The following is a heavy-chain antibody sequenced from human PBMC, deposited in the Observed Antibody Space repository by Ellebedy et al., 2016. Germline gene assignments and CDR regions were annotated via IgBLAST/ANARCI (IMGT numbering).Heavy chain of an antibody. D-gene: IGHD2-2*01. Sequence: GESLKISXAASGFTFSSYSMNWVRQAPGKGLEWVSSISSSSYIYYADSVKGRFTISRDNAKNSLYLQMNSLRAEDTAVYYCARDHWYQLLIAYYYGMDVWGQGTTVTVSS. V-gene: IGHV3-21*01. CDR2: ISSSSYI. J-gene: IGHJ6*02. CDR3: ARDHWYQLLIAYYYGMDV. CDR1: GFTFSSYS.